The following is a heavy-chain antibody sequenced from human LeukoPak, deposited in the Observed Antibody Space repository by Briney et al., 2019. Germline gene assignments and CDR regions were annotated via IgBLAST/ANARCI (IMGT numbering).Heavy chain of an antibody. V-gene: IGHV3-23*01. Sequence: GGSLRLSCAASGFTFSSYAMSWVRQAPGKGLEWVSAISGSGGSTYHADSVKGRFTISRDNSKNTLYLQMNSLRAEDTAVYYCAKGGFNRIQLWFNYWGQGTLVTVSS. J-gene: IGHJ4*02. CDR3: AKGGFNRIQLWFNY. CDR2: ISGSGGST. CDR1: GFTFSSYA. D-gene: IGHD5-18*01.